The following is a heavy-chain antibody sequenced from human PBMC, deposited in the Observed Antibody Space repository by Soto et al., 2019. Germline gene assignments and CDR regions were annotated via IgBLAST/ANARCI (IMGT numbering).Heavy chain of an antibody. CDR2: ISYDGSNK. CDR3: AREYCSGGSCQRGMDV. Sequence: GGSLRLACAASVFTFSSYAMHWVRQAPGKGLEWVAVISYDGSNKYYADSVKGRFTISRDNSKNTLYLQMNSLRAEDTAVYYCAREYCSGGSCQRGMDVWGQGTTV. CDR1: VFTFSSYA. J-gene: IGHJ6*02. V-gene: IGHV3-30-3*01. D-gene: IGHD2-15*01.